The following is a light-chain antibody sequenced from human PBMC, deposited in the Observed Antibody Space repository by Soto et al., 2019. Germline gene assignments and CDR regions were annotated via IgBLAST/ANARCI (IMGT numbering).Light chain of an antibody. CDR2: LAS. CDR3: QQLKSYPHT. V-gene: IGKV1-9*01. Sequence: DIQLTQSPSFLSASVGDRVTITCRASQGISSYLAWYQQRPEKAPKLLIYLASTLQSGVPSRVSGSGSGTEFTLTISSLQPEDFATYYCQQLKSYPHTFGGGSKVEIK. J-gene: IGKJ4*01. CDR1: QGISSY.